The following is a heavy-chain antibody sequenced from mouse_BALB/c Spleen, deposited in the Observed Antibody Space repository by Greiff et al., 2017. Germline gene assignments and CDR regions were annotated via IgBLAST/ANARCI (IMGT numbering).Heavy chain of an antibody. CDR1: GFTFSSFG. CDR3: ARGRYDVGA. Sequence: EVKLMESGGGLVQPGGSRKLSCAASGFTFSSFGMHWVRQAPEKGLEWVAYISSGSSTIYYADTVKGRFTISRDNAKNTLYLEMSSLRSEDTAMYYCARGRYDVGAWGQGTSVTVSS. D-gene: IGHD2-14*01. CDR2: ISSGSSTI. V-gene: IGHV5-17*02. J-gene: IGHJ4*01.